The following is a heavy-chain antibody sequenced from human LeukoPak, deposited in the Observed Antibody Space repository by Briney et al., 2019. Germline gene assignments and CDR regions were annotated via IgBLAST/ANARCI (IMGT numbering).Heavy chain of an antibody. J-gene: IGHJ6*02. V-gene: IGHV3-30*03. CDR1: GFTFSSYG. CDR3: ARRPVSYGMDV. Sequence: GGSLRLSCAASGFTFSSYGMHWVRQAPGKGLEWVAVISYDGSNKYYADSVKGRFTISRDNSKNTLYLQMNSLRAEDTAVYYCARRPVSYGMDVWGQGTTVTVSS. CDR2: ISYDGSNK.